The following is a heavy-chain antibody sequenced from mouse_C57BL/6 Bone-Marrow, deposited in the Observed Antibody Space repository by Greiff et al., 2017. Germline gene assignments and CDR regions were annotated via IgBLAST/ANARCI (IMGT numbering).Heavy chain of an antibody. CDR2: IYPRDGST. D-gene: IGHD1-1*01. CDR3: ARLECDGSSGDWYFDV. Sequence: QVQIQQSGPELVKPGASVKLSCKASGYTFTSYDINWVKQRPGQGLEWIGWIYPRDGSTKYNEKFKGKATLTVDTSSSTAYMELHSLTSEDSAVYFCARLECDGSSGDWYFDVWGTGTTVTVSS. CDR1: GYTFTSYD. J-gene: IGHJ1*03. V-gene: IGHV1-85*01.